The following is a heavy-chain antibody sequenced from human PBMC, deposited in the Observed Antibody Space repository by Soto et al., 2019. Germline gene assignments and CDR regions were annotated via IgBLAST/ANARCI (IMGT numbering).Heavy chain of an antibody. CDR2: INHSGST. V-gene: IGHV4-34*01. CDR1: GGSFSGYY. Sequence: QVQLQQWGAGLLKPSESLSLTCAVYGGSFSGYYWSWIRQPPGKGLEWIGEINHSGSTNYNPSLKSRVTMSVATCKNQFSLKLSSVTAADTAVYYCARTSKFDSWGQGTLVTVSS. J-gene: IGHJ4*02. CDR3: ARTSKFDS. D-gene: IGHD6-6*01.